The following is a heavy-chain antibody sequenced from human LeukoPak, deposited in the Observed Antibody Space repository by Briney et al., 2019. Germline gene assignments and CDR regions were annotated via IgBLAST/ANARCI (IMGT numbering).Heavy chain of an antibody. D-gene: IGHD3-3*01. CDR1: GGTFSSYA. CDR2: IIPIFGTA. J-gene: IGHJ4*02. V-gene: IGHV1-69*05. CDR3: ATEPIIYDFWSGSMYYFDY. Sequence: ASVKVSRKPSGGTFSSYAISWVRQAPGQGLEWMGRIIPIFGTANYAQKFQGRVTITTDESTSTAYMELSSPRSEDTAVYYCATEPIIYDFWSGSMYYFDYWGQGTLVTVSS.